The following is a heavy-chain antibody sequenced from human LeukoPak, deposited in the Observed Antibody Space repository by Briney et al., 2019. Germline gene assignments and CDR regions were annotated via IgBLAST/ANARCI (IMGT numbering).Heavy chain of an antibody. J-gene: IGHJ4*02. CDR2: IYTSGST. D-gene: IGHD7-27*01. CDR1: GGSISSGNYY. Sequence: ASQTLSLTCTVSGGSISSGNYYWSWIRQPAGKGLEWIGRIYTSGSTNYNPSLKSRVTISVDTSKNQFSLKLSSVTAADTAVYYCASRKLGNDYWGQGTLVTVSS. CDR3: ASRKLGNDY. V-gene: IGHV4-61*02.